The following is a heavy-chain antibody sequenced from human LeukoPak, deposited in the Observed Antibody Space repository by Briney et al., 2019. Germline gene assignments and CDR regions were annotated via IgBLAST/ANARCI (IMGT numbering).Heavy chain of an antibody. CDR2: IYTSGST. CDR3: ARDAINYYDSSGYQEFDY. D-gene: IGHD3-22*01. Sequence: SETLSLTCTVSGGSISSYSWSWLRQPAGKGLEWIGRIYTSGSTNYNPSLKSRVTMSIDTSKNQFSLTLSSVTAADTAVYYCARDAINYYDSSGYQEFDYWGQGTLVTVSS. V-gene: IGHV4-4*07. J-gene: IGHJ4*02. CDR1: GGSISSYS.